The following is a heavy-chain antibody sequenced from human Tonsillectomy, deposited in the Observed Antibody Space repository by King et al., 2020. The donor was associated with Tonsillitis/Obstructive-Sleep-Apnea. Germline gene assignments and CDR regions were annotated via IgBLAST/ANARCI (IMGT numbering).Heavy chain of an antibody. J-gene: IGHJ5*02. D-gene: IGHD3-3*01. CDR1: GGSFRGYY. Sequence: VQLQQWGAGLLKTSETLSLTCAFYGGSFRGYYWSWIRQPPGKGLEWIWGIKHSGSTNNNPSLKSRVTISVDTSKTQFSLKLSSVTAADTAVYYCARSGFWSGYAPWGQGTLVTVSS. CDR2: IKHSGST. V-gene: IGHV4-34*01. CDR3: ARSGFWSGYAP.